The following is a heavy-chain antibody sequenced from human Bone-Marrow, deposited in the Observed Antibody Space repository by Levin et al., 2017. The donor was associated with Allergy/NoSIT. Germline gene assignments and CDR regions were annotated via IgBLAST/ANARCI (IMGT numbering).Heavy chain of an antibody. D-gene: IGHD3-22*01. CDR1: EFPVSRNF. J-gene: IGHJ4*02. CDR2: IYSNGGT. Sequence: GGSLRLSCAVSEFPVSRNFMTWVRQAPGKGPEWVSVIYSNGGTSYADSVKGRFTISRDSSKNTLYLQMNSLTVEDTAVYYCARKTDSGGSGGDYWGQGTLVTVSS. CDR3: ARKTDSGGSGGDY. V-gene: IGHV3-53*01.